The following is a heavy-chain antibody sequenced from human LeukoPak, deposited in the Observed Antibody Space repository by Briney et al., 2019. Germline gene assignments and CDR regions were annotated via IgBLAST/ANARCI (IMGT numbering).Heavy chain of an antibody. J-gene: IGHJ4*02. CDR1: GYSFTSNY. CDR3: ARDQEAFDY. V-gene: IGHV1-46*01. Sequence: VASVKVSCKASGYSFTSNYIHWVQQAPGQGLEWMGMIYPRDGSTSYAQKFQGRVTVTRDTSTSTVHMELSGLRSEDTAVYYCARDQEAFDYWGQGTLVTVSS. CDR2: IYPRDGST.